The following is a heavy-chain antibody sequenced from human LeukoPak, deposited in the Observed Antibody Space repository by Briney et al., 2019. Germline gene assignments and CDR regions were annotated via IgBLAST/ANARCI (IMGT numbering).Heavy chain of an antibody. Sequence: PGGSLRLSCAASGFTFSSYEMNWVHQAPGKGLEWVSYISSSGSTIYYADSVKGRFTISRDNAKNSLYLQMNSLRAEDTAVYYCARGRYATEAFDIWGQGTMVTVSS. CDR2: ISSSGSTI. J-gene: IGHJ3*02. D-gene: IGHD2-2*01. CDR3: ARGRYATEAFDI. V-gene: IGHV3-48*03. CDR1: GFTFSSYE.